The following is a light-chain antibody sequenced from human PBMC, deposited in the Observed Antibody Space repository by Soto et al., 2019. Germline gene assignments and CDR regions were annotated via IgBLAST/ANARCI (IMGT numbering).Light chain of an antibody. CDR1: QSVSSRF. J-gene: IGKJ2*01. V-gene: IGKV3-20*01. CDR2: ASS. CDR3: QHYGTSPHT. Sequence: EIVLTQSPATLSLSPGERATLSCRASQSVSSRFLACYQHQPGQGPRLLIYASSNRATGIPDRFSGSGSGTDFTLTISRLEPEDFAVYYCQHYGTSPHTFGQGTKLELK.